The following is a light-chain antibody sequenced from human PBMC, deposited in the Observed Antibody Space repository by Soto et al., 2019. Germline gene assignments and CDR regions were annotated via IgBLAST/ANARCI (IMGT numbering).Light chain of an antibody. CDR2: EVS. V-gene: IGLV2-14*01. J-gene: IGLJ1*01. CDR1: SSDVGSYNY. CDR3: NSYTSSTTHV. Sequence: QSALTQPASVSGSPGQSITISCTGTSSDVGSYNYVSWYQQYPGKVPKLMIYEVSNRPSGVSNRFSGSKSGNTASLTISGLQAEDEADYYCNSYTSSTTHVFGTGTKVTVL.